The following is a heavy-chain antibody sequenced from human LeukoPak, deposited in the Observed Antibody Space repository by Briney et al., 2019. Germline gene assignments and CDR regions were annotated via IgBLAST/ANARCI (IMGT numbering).Heavy chain of an antibody. CDR3: AVSPYYYDSSGRLFDY. V-gene: IGHV4-34*01. CDR2: INHSGSA. J-gene: IGHJ4*02. D-gene: IGHD3-22*01. Sequence: SETLSLTCAVYGGSFSGYYWSWIRQPPGKGLEWIGEINHSGSANYNSSLKSRVTISVDTSKNQFSLKLSSVTAADTAVYYCAVSPYYYDSSGRLFDYWGQGTLVTVSS. CDR1: GGSFSGYY.